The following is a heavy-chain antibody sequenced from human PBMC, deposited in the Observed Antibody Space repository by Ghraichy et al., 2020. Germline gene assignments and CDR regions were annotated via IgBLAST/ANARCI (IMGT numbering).Heavy chain of an antibody. CDR3: ARVGDTSSSLLYYHQYGMDV. CDR1: GFTFRHYA. CDR2: ISGTGGSS. D-gene: IGHD6-6*01. J-gene: IGHJ6*02. V-gene: IGHV3-23*01. Sequence: GGSLRLSCAGSGFTFRHYAMSWVRQAPGKGLEWVSVISGTGGSSKYADFGKGRFTISRDNSKNTLFLQMNSLRAEDTAVYYCARVGDTSSSLLYYHQYGMDVWGQGTTVTVSS.